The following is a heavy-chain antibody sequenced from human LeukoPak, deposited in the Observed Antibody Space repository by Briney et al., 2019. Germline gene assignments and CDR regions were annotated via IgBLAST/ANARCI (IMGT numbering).Heavy chain of an antibody. Sequence: NASETLSLTCTVSGGSFSSYYWSWIRQPPGKGLEWIGYIYYSGHTNYIPSLKSRVTISVDTSKNQFSLKLSSVTAADTAVYYCARDPGSSWYLSWFDPWGQGTLVTVSS. CDR3: ARDPGSSWYLSWFDP. V-gene: IGHV4-59*12. CDR1: GGSFSSYY. J-gene: IGHJ5*02. D-gene: IGHD6-13*01. CDR2: IYYSGHT.